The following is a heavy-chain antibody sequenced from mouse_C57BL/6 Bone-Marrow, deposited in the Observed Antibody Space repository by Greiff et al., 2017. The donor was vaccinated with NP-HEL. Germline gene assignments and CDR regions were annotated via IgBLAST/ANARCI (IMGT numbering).Heavy chain of an antibody. Sequence: VQLQQSGPELVKPGASVKIPCKASGYTFTDYNMDWVKQSHGKSLEWIGDINPNNGGTIYNQKFKGKATLTVDKSSSTAYMELRSLTSEDTAVYYCARYYSNYYYAMDYWGQRTSVTVSP. J-gene: IGHJ4*01. D-gene: IGHD2-5*01. V-gene: IGHV1-18*01. CDR3: ARYYSNYYYAMDY. CDR1: GYTFTDYN. CDR2: INPNNGGT.